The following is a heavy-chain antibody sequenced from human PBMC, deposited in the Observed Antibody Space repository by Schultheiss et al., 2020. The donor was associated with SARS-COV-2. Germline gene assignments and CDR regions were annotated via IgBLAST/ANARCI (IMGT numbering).Heavy chain of an antibody. CDR1: GGSISSGSYY. CDR2: IYTSGST. D-gene: IGHD3-22*01. V-gene: IGHV4-61*02. J-gene: IGHJ4*02. CDR3: ARMYYYDSSGYGPEDY. Sequence: SETLSLTCTVSGGSISSGSYYWSWIRQPAGKGLEWIGRIYTSGSTNYNPSLKSRVTISVDTSKNQFSLKLSSVTAADTAVYYCARMYYYDSSGYGPEDYWGQGTLVTVSS.